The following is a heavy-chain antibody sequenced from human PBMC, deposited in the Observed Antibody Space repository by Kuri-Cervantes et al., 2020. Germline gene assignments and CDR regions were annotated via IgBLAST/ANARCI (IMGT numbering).Heavy chain of an antibody. CDR2: ISYDGSNK. D-gene: IGHD3-10*01. J-gene: IGHJ3*02. Sequence: GESLKISCAASGFTFSSYAMHWVRQAPGKGLEWVAVISYDGSNKYYADSVKGRFTISRDNAKNSLYLQMNSLRAEDTAVYYCAREFGRPAQWFREEKAFDIWGQGTMVTVSS. CDR1: GFTFSSYA. CDR3: AREFGRPAQWFREEKAFDI. V-gene: IGHV3-30-3*01.